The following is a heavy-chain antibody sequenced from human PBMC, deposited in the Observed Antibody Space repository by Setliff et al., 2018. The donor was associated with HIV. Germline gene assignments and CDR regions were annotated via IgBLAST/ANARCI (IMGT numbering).Heavy chain of an antibody. CDR3: ARTLPQYTNLFDY. D-gene: IGHD5-18*01. V-gene: IGHV1-2*02. Sequence: AASVKVSCKASGYTFTNYYMHWVRQAPGQGLEWMGWINPNSGGTNYAQKFQGRVTMTRDTSISTAYMELSRLRSDDTAVYYCARTLPQYTNLFDYWGQGTLVTSPQ. J-gene: IGHJ4*02. CDR1: GYTFTNYY. CDR2: INPNSGGT.